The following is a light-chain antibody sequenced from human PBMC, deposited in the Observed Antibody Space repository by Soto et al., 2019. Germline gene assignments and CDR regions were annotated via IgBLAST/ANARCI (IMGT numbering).Light chain of an antibody. J-gene: IGKJ1*01. V-gene: IGKV3-20*01. CDR2: GAS. CDR1: QSVSSSY. CDR3: QQYGSSSWT. Sequence: EIVLTQSPGTLSLSPGERATLSCRASQSVSSSYLAWYQQKPGQAPRLLIYGASSRATGIPDRFSGSGSETAFTPTISRLEPQDFAVYYFQQYGSSSWTFGQGPKVEIK.